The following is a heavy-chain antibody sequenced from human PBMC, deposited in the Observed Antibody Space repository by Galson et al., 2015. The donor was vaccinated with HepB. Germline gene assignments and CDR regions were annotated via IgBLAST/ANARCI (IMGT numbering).Heavy chain of an antibody. D-gene: IGHD6-13*01. CDR2: SWYDGGSP. CDR3: ARDNIGGAAAGTRWFDP. V-gene: IGHV3-33*01. Sequence: SLRLSCAASGFTFNSFAMHWVRQAPGKGLEWVAVSWYDGGSPYYADSVKGRFTISRDNSKNTLYLQMNSLRGEDTAVYYCARDNIGGAAAGTRWFDPWGHGTQVTVSS. J-gene: IGHJ5*02. CDR1: GFTFNSFA.